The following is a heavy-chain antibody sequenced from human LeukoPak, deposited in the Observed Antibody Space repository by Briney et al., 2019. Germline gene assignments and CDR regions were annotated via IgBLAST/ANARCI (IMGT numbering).Heavy chain of an antibody. CDR3: ARDLRYCSSTSCYRQIGWFDP. Sequence: GASVKVSCKASGYTFTSYGISWVRQAPGQGLEWMGWISAYNGNTNYAQKLQGRVTMTTDTSTSTAYMELRSLRSDDTAVYYCARDLRYCSSTSCYRQIGWFDPWGRGTLVAVSS. CDR1: GYTFTSYG. V-gene: IGHV1-18*01. CDR2: ISAYNGNT. J-gene: IGHJ5*02. D-gene: IGHD2-2*02.